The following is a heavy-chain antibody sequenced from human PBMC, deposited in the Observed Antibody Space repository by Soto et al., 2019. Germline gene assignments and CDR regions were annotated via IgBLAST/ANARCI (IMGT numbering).Heavy chain of an antibody. Sequence: SGPPLVNPTQTLTLTCAFSGFSLSTSGMCVSWIRQPPGNALEWLALIDWDDDKYYSTSLKTRLTISKDTSKNQVVLTMTNMDPVDTATYYCARDVWSGYEFYYYYGMDVWGQGTTVTVSS. J-gene: IGHJ6*02. V-gene: IGHV2-70*01. CDR2: IDWDDDK. CDR1: GFSLSTSGMC. CDR3: ARDVWSGYEFYYYYGMDV. D-gene: IGHD3-3*01.